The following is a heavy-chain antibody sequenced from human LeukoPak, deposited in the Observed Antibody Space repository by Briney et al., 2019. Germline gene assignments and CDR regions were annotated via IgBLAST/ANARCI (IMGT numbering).Heavy chain of an antibody. CDR1: GFTFSSYG. V-gene: IGHV3-48*03. D-gene: IGHD2-15*01. J-gene: IGHJ3*02. CDR2: ISSSGSTI. Sequence: PGGSLRLSCAASGFTFSSYGMNWVRQAPGKGLEWGSYISSSGSTIYYADSVKGRFTIFRCNAKNSLYLQMNSLRAEDTAVYYCAARYCSGGSCRGVGAFDIWGQGTMVTVSS. CDR3: AARYCSGGSCRGVGAFDI.